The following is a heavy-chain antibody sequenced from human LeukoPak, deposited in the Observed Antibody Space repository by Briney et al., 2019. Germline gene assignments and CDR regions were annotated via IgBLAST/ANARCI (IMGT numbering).Heavy chain of an antibody. Sequence: GASVKVSCKASGYTFTGYYMHWVRQAPGQGLEWMGWINPNSGGTNYAQKFQGWVTMTRDTSISTAYMELSRLRSDDTAVYYCARRWFGEARVYYYYYYGMDVWGQGTTVTVSS. CDR3: ARRWFGEARVYYYYYYGMDV. CDR1: GYTFTGYY. D-gene: IGHD3-10*01. CDR2: INPNSGGT. J-gene: IGHJ6*02. V-gene: IGHV1-2*04.